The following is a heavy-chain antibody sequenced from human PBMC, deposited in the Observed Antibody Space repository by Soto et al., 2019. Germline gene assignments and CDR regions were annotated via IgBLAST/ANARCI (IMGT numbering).Heavy chain of an antibody. J-gene: IGHJ5*02. CDR1: GGTFSSYT. V-gene: IGHV1-69*04. D-gene: IGHD2-2*01. CDR2: IIPILGIA. Sequence: SVKVSCKASGGTFSSYTISWVRQAPGQGLEWMGRIIPILGIANYAQKFQGRVTITADKSTSTAYMELSSLRSEDTAVYYCARDKIVVVPAQPSWFDPWGQGTLVTVSS. CDR3: ARDKIVVVPAQPSWFDP.